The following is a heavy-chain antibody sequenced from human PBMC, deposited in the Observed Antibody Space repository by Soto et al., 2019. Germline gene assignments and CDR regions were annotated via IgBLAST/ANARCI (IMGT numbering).Heavy chain of an antibody. CDR1: GYIFTTYS. D-gene: IGHD1-26*01. Sequence: VQLVQSGAEMKRPGASVILSCKASGYIFTTYSIHWVRQTAGQGLAWMAKVDPSDGSTGYAQKFRGRVSMAWDTSTGTVSMEVSSLTSDDTATYYCARVRSSVREFDYWGQGTQVTVSS. CDR3: ARVRSSVREFDY. CDR2: VDPSDGST. J-gene: IGHJ4*02. V-gene: IGHV1-46*01.